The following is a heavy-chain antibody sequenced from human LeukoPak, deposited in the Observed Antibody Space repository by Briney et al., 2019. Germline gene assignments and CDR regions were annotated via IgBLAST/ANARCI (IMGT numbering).Heavy chain of an antibody. CDR2: ITSGSRYL. CDR3: ARPSGYYAFDS. CDR1: RFSFSSYI. Sequence: GALRLSCEASRFSFSSYIMDWVRPAPGKGLEWVASITSGSRYLYYGDSVKGRFTVSRDNTKNSLHLQMNSLRVDDTAVYYCARPSGYYAFDSWGQGTLVTVSS. D-gene: IGHD3-22*01. J-gene: IGHJ4*02. V-gene: IGHV3-21*06.